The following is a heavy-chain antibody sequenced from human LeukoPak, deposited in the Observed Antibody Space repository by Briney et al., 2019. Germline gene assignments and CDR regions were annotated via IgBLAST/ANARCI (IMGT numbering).Heavy chain of an antibody. Sequence: TGGSLRLSCAASGFTFSSYSVNWVRQAPGKGLEWVSSISSSSRYIYYADSVKGRFTISRDNAKNSLYLQMNSLRAEDTAVYYCARGWVPAVTDVYYYYYYMDVWGKGTTVTVSS. J-gene: IGHJ6*03. CDR2: ISSSSRYI. CDR3: ARGWVPAVTDVYYYYYYMDV. CDR1: GFTFSSYS. D-gene: IGHD2-2*01. V-gene: IGHV3-21*01.